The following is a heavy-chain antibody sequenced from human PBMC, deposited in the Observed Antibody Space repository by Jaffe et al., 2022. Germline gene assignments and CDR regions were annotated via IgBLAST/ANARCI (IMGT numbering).Heavy chain of an antibody. Sequence: QVQLVQSGPEVKRPGASVKVSCKASGYTFTSHGISWVRQAPGQGLEWMGWISSYNGKTNYAQNFQGRVTMTTDASMSTAYMELKNLRSNDTAIYYCARRLPARDPLPHYNYYYYMDVWGKGTTVTVSS. CDR2: ISSYNGKT. CDR3: ARRLPARDPLPHYNYYYYMDV. D-gene: IGHD2-2*01. CDR1: GYTFTSHG. J-gene: IGHJ6*03. V-gene: IGHV1-18*01.